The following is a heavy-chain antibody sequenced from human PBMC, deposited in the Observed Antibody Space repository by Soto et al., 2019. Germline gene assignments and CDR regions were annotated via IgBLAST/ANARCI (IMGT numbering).Heavy chain of an antibody. D-gene: IGHD6-13*01. CDR3: VRLLSSSWPEGFDY. Sequence: ESGPTLVNPTETLTLTCTVSGFSLSNARMGVSWIRQPPGKALEWLAHIFSNDEKSYSTSLKSRLTISKDTSKGQVVLTMTNMDPVDTATYYCVRLLSSSWPEGFDYWGQGTLVTVSS. J-gene: IGHJ4*02. V-gene: IGHV2-26*01. CDR1: GFSLSNARMG. CDR2: IFSNDEK.